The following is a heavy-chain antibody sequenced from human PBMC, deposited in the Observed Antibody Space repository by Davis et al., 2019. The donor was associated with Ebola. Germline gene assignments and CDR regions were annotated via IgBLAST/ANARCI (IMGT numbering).Heavy chain of an antibody. D-gene: IGHD6-6*01. CDR2: IWYDESNS. J-gene: IGHJ4*02. Sequence: GESLKISCVASGFTFDAFGMNWVRQAPGKGLEWVATIWYDESNSYYADSVKGRFTISRDDSKNTLYLQMTSLRTEDTAVYFCTTDRGIAVRPLFDCWGQGTLVTVAS. CDR1: GFTFDAFG. CDR3: TTDRGIAVRPLFDC. V-gene: IGHV3-33*01.